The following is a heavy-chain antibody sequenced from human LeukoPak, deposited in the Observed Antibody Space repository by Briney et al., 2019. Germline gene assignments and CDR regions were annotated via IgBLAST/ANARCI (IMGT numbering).Heavy chain of an antibody. V-gene: IGHV3-23*01. CDR3: AKGWDSSSWSPMDV. D-gene: IGHD6-13*01. J-gene: IGHJ6*02. Sequence: GGSLRLSCAASGFTFSSYAMSWVRQAPGKGLEWVSAISGSGGSTYCADSVKGRFTISRDNSKNTLYLQMNSLRAEDTAVYYCAKGWDSSSWSPMDVWGQGTTVTVSS. CDR2: ISGSGGST. CDR1: GFTFSSYA.